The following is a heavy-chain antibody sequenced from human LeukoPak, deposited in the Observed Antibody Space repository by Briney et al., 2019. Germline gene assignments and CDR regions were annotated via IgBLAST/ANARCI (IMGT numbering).Heavy chain of an antibody. CDR2: IYHSGST. Sequence: SETLSLTCTVSGASISSYYWSWIRQPPGKGLEWIGSIYHSGSTYYNPSLKSRVTISVDTSKNQFSLKLSSVTAADTAVYYCASHYDYWGQGTLVTVSS. CDR3: ASHYDY. CDR1: GASISSYY. V-gene: IGHV4-38-2*02. J-gene: IGHJ4*02.